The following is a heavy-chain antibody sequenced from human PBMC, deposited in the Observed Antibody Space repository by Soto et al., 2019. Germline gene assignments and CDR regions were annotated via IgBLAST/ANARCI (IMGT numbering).Heavy chain of an antibody. V-gene: IGHV4-34*01. Sequence: SETLSLTCGLHRGSFCYFDWSWIRQPPGKGLEWIGEIHTSGSTNYNPSLRSRVTMSIDTSAMQFSLTLNSVTAADTAVYYCARGGGNPASTNDFWGQGALLTVSS. CDR3: ARGGGNPASTNDF. CDR1: RGSFCYFD. CDR2: IHTSGST. D-gene: IGHD3-16*01. J-gene: IGHJ4*02.